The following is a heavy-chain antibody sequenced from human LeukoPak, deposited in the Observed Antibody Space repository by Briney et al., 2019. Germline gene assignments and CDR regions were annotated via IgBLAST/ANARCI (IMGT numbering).Heavy chain of an antibody. Sequence: GGSLRLSCAASGFTVSSNYMSWVRQAPGKGLEWVSVIYSGGTTYYADSVKGRFTISRDNSKNTLYLQMNSLRAEDTAVYYCARAAGGHYYASSGYLNYWGQGTLVTVSS. CDR1: GFTVSSNY. V-gene: IGHV3-53*01. J-gene: IGHJ4*02. CDR3: ARAAGGHYYASSGYLNY. D-gene: IGHD3-22*01. CDR2: IYSGGTT.